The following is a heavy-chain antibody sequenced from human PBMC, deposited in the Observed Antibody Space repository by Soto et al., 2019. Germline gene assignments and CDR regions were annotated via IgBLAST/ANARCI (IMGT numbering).Heavy chain of an antibody. Sequence: QVQLVQSGAEVKKPGASVKVSCKASGYTFTSYDINWVRQATGQGLEWMGWMNPNKGNTGYAQKFRGRVTMTRNTSINTAYMELSSLRSEDTAVYYCAREGTGTTSMDVWGQGTTVTVSS. CDR3: AREGTGTTSMDV. V-gene: IGHV1-8*01. D-gene: IGHD1-1*01. J-gene: IGHJ6*02. CDR2: MNPNKGNT. CDR1: GYTFTSYD.